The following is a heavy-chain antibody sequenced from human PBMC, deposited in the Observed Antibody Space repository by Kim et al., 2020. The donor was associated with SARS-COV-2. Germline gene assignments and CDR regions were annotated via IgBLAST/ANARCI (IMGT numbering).Heavy chain of an antibody. CDR3: ARDLGGYYQYYFDY. Sequence: NPALKSRVTKSVDTSKHQFSLKLGSVTAADTAVYCCARDLGGYYQYYFDYWGQGTLVTVSS. D-gene: IGHD3-10*01. V-gene: IGHV4-39*07. J-gene: IGHJ4*02.